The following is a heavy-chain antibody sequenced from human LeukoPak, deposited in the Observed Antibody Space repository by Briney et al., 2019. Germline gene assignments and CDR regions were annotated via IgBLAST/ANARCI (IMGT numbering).Heavy chain of an antibody. J-gene: IGHJ4*02. D-gene: IGHD3-10*01. Sequence: GGSLRLSCAPSVFTFSDYYMSWIRQAPGKGLEWVSYISSSGSTIYYADSAKGRFTISRDNAKNSLYLQMNSLRAEDTAVYYCARDLYFDNPAMVRGVHYFDYWGQGTLVTVSS. CDR3: ARDLYFDNPAMVRGVHYFDY. CDR1: VFTFSDYY. V-gene: IGHV3-11*01. CDR2: ISSSGSTI.